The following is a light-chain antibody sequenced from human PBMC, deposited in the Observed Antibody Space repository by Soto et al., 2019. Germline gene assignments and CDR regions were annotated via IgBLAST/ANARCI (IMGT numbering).Light chain of an antibody. V-gene: IGKV1-39*01. J-gene: IGKJ5*01. Sequence: IQMTQSPSSLSASVGDRVTITCRASQSISSYLNWYQQKPGKAPKLLIYAASSLQSGVPSRFSGSGSGTDFTLTISSLQPEDFATYYCQRSYSTPHTFGQGTRLEI. CDR2: AAS. CDR1: QSISSY. CDR3: QRSYSTPHT.